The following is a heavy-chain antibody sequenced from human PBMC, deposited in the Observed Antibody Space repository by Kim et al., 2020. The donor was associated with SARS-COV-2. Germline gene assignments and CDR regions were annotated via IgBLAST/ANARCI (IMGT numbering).Heavy chain of an antibody. D-gene: IGHD1-1*01. J-gene: IGHJ5*02. CDR2: IYPGDSDT. V-gene: IGHV5-51*01. CDR3: ARRGSNWNDAKTNWFDP. CDR1: GYDFTNNW. Sequence: GESLKISCKASGYDFTNNWIGWVRQVPGKGLEWMGVIYPGDSDTRYSPSFQGQVPISADDSITTAYLQWRSPKASDTAIYYCARRGSNWNDAKTNWFDPWGQGTLVTVSS.